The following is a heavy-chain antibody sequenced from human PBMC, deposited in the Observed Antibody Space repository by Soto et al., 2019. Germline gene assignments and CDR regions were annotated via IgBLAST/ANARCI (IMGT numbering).Heavy chain of an antibody. Sequence: SETLSLTCTVSGGSITSSYWSWIRRPPGKGLEWIAYIYDTGISGYTPSTSYNPSLKSRVTMSVDTSKSQFSLKLTSVTAADTAVYYCARHRYLYYYDSDDAFDIWGQGTMVTVSS. V-gene: IGHV4-59*01. D-gene: IGHD3-22*01. J-gene: IGHJ3*02. CDR3: ARHRYLYYYDSDDAFDI. CDR2: IYDTGISGYTPST. CDR1: GGSITSSY.